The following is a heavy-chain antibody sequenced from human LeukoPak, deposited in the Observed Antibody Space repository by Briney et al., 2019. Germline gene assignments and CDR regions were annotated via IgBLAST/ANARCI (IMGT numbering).Heavy chain of an antibody. D-gene: IGHD3-9*01. CDR2: INPNSGGT. V-gene: IGHV1-2*02. CDR1: GYTFTGYY. Sequence: GASVKVSCKASGYTFTGYYMHWVRQAPGQGLEWMGWINPNSGGTNYAQKFQGRVTMTRDTSISTAYMELSRLRSDDTAVYYCAREASDILTGYYPKAFDYWGQGTLVTVSS. CDR3: AREASDILTGYYPKAFDY. J-gene: IGHJ4*02.